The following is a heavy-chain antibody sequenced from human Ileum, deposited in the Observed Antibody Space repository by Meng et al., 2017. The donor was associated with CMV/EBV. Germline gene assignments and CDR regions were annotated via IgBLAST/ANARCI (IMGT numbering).Heavy chain of an antibody. D-gene: IGHD6-19*01. CDR2: MNPNSGNT. Sequence: ASVKVSCKASGYTFTSYDINWVRQATGQGLEWMGWMNPNSGNTGYAQKFQGRVTMTRNTSISTAYMELSSLRSEDTAVYYCARRMAVAGTKTLDYWGQGTLVTVSS. CDR3: ARRMAVAGTKTLDY. J-gene: IGHJ4*02. CDR1: GYTFTSYD. V-gene: IGHV1-8*01.